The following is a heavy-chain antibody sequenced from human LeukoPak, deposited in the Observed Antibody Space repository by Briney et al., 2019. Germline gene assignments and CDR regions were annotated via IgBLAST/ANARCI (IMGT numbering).Heavy chain of an antibody. Sequence: PGGSLRLSCAASGFTFSSYWMSWVRQAPGKGLEWVANIKQDGSEKYYVDSVKGRFTISRDNAKNSLYLQMSSLRAEDTAVYYCASRPGAYYFDYWGQGTLVTVSS. J-gene: IGHJ4*02. D-gene: IGHD3-10*01. V-gene: IGHV3-7*01. CDR2: IKQDGSEK. CDR1: GFTFSSYW. CDR3: ASRPGAYYFDY.